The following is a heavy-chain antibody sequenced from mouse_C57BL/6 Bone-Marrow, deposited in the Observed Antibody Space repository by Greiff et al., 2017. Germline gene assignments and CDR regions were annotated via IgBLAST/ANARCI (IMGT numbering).Heavy chain of an antibody. CDR1: GYSFTGYY. D-gene: IGHD2-3*01. CDR2: INPSTGGT. J-gene: IGHJ2*01. V-gene: IGHV1-42*01. Sequence: EVQLQQSGPELVKPGASVKISCKASGYSFTGYYMNWVKQSPEKSLEWIGEINPSTGGTTYNQKFKAKATLTVDKSSRTAYMQLKSLTSEDSAVYYCARSGDGYYVDYFDYWGQGTTLTVSS. CDR3: ARSGDGYYVDYFDY.